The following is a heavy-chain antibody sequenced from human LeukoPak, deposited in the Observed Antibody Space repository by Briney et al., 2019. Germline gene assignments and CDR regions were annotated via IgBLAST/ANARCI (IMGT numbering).Heavy chain of an antibody. CDR2: IYDTGNT. CDR3: ARHSPGFCDGGSCPYYFDY. CDR1: GVSINTCCYY. J-gene: IGHJ4*02. Sequence: PSETLSLTCDVSGVSINTCCYYWTWIRQPPGKELEWIAYIYDTGNTRYNPSLKSRVIMAVDTSKNQFSLRLTSVTAADTAVYYCARHSPGFCDGGSCPYYFDYWGQGTLVTVSS. D-gene: IGHD2-15*01. V-gene: IGHV4-61*01.